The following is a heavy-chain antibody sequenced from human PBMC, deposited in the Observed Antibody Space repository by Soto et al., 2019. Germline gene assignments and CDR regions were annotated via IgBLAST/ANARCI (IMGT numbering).Heavy chain of an antibody. CDR1: GGTFSSYA. V-gene: IGHV1-69*12. Sequence: QVQLVQSGAEVKKPGSSVKVSCKASGGTFSSYAISWVRQAPGQGREWMGGSIPIFGTANYAQKFQGRVTIPADESTSTAYMELSRLRSEDTAVYYCAGPREFYSSYGMDVWGQGTTVTFSS. CDR2: SIPIFGTA. D-gene: IGHD3-10*01. J-gene: IGHJ6*02. CDR3: AGPREFYSSYGMDV.